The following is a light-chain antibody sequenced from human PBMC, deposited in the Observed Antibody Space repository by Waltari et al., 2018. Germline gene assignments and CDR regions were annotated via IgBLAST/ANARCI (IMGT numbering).Light chain of an antibody. J-gene: IGKJ2*01. CDR1: QSVLYSSNNKNY. CDR3: QQYYGPPFT. Sequence: DIVMTQSPDSLAVSLGERAPVNCKSSQSVLYSSNNKNYLAWYQQKPGQPPKLLIYWASTRESGVPDRFSGSGSGTDFTLTIASLQAEDVAVYYCQQYYGPPFTFGQGTKLEIK. CDR2: WAS. V-gene: IGKV4-1*01.